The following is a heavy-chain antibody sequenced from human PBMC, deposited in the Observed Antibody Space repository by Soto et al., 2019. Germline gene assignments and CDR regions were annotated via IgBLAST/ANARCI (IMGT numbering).Heavy chain of an antibody. D-gene: IGHD1-26*01. V-gene: IGHV4-59*08. J-gene: IGHJ4*02. CDR2: IYYSGST. CDR3: ARRWGAAFDY. Sequence: QVQLQESGPGLVKPSETLSLTCTVSGGSISSYYWSWIRQPPGKGLEWIGYIYYSGSTNYNPSLKRRGTISVDTSTNQFSLKLSSVTAADTAVYYCARRWGAAFDYWGQGTLVTVSS. CDR1: GGSISSYY.